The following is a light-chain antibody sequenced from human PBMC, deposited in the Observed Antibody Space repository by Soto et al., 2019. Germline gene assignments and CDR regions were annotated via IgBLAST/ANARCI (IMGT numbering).Light chain of an antibody. CDR3: QQYNSYSLT. J-gene: IGKJ4*01. Sequence: DIQMTQSPSTLSASVGDRVTITCRASQSVTSRLAWYQQKPEKAPKLLIYGASNLESGVPSRFSGSGSGTEFTLTISSLQPDEFATYYCQQYNSYSLTFGGGTTVEIK. V-gene: IGKV1-5*01. CDR1: QSVTSR. CDR2: GAS.